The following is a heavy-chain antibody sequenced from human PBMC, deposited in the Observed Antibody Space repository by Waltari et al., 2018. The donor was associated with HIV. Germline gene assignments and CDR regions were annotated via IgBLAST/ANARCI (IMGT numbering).Heavy chain of an antibody. D-gene: IGHD3-22*01. CDR3: ARIHQAHRYYYDSSGYSVYFDY. Sequence: QVQLVQSGAEVKKPGASVKVSCKASGYTFTGYYMHWVRQAPGQGLEWMGRINPNSGGTNYGQKFQGRVTMTRDTSISTAYMELSRLRSDDTAVYYCARIHQAHRYYYDSSGYSVYFDYWGQGTLVTVSS. CDR2: INPNSGGT. CDR1: GYTFTGYY. J-gene: IGHJ4*02. V-gene: IGHV1-2*06.